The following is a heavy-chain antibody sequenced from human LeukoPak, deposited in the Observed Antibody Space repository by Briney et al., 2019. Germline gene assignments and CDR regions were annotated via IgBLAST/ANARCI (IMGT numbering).Heavy chain of an antibody. V-gene: IGHV3-30*03. J-gene: IGHJ4*02. CDR3: ARELPPLEKYYFDY. Sequence: GGSLRLPCAASGFTFSSYGMHWVRQAPGKGLEWVAVISYDGSNKYYADSVKGRFTISRDNSKNTLSLQMNSLRAEDTAVYYCARELPPLEKYYFDYWGQGTLVTVSS. CDR1: GFTFSSYG. CDR2: ISYDGSNK. D-gene: IGHD3-3*01.